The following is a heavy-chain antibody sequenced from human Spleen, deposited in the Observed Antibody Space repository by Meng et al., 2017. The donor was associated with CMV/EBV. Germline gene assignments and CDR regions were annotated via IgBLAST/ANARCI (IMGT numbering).Heavy chain of an antibody. CDR2: IWYDGSNK. CDR3: ARHAHGNGATVTTPRKTEGWFDP. J-gene: IGHJ5*02. Sequence: YGMPWVRQAPGKGLEWVAFIWYDGSNKYYADSVKGRFTISRDNSKNTLYLQMNSLRAEDTAVYYCARHAHGNGATVTTPRKTEGWFDPWGQGTLVTVSS. D-gene: IGHD4-17*01. V-gene: IGHV3-33*01. CDR1: YG.